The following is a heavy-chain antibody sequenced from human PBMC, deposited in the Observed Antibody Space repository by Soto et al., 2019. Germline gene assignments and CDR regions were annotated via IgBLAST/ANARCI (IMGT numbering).Heavy chain of an antibody. CDR1: GYSLTGYH. Sequence: QVQLVQSGAEVKKPGASVKVSCKPSGYSLTGYHMHWVRQAPGQGLEWMGWLNPITGGTNYTQKIQGRDTITRDPSIGTANMELNGLRPHDAPVYFCTRELGYWGQRTLVTVS. J-gene: IGHJ4*02. CDR3: TRELGY. V-gene: IGHV1-2*02. CDR2: LNPITGGT. D-gene: IGHD7-27*01.